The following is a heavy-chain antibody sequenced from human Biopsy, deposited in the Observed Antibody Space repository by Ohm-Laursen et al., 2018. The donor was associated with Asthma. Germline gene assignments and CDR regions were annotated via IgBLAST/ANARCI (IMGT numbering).Heavy chain of an antibody. CDR2: ISPVFGST. CDR3: ASPSSSREILYYYYNMDI. J-gene: IGHJ6*02. CDR1: GDSFGNYA. V-gene: IGHV1-69*06. Sequence: SSVKVSCKASGDSFGNYAISWVRQAPGLGLGWMGGISPVFGSTNIAQKFQGRVTISADIFTKTAYLEVSSLRSDDTAVYYCASPSSSREILYYYYNMDIWGQGTTVTV. D-gene: IGHD6-13*01.